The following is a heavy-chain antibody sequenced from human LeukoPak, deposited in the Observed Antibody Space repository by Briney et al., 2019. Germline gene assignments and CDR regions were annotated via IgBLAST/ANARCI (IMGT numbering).Heavy chain of an antibody. J-gene: IGHJ4*02. D-gene: IGHD3-22*01. CDR1: GFTFSSYA. V-gene: IGHV3-23*01. CDR2: ISGSGGST. Sequence: TGGSLRLSCAASGFTFSSYAMSWVRQAPGKGLEWVSAISGSGGSTYHADSVKGRFIIPRDNSKNTLYLQMNSLRAEDTAVYYCAKHQPKYYYDSSDFDYWGQGTLVTVSS. CDR3: AKHQPKYYYDSSDFDY.